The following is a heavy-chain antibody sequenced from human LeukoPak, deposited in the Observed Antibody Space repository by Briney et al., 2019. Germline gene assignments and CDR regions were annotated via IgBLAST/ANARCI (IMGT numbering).Heavy chain of an antibody. D-gene: IGHD2-2*01. V-gene: IGHV3-74*01. CDR2: INSDGSTT. Sequence: GGSLRLSCAASGFTFSNYWMHWVRQAPGKGLVWVSRINSDGSTTNYADSVKGRFTISRDNSKNTLYLQMNSLRAEDTAVYYCAKLQADIVVVPANHWGQGTMVTVSS. CDR3: AKLQADIVVVPANH. CDR1: GFTFSNYW. J-gene: IGHJ3*01.